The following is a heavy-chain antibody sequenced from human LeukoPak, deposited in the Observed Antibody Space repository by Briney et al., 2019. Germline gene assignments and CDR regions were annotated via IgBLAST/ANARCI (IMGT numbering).Heavy chain of an antibody. CDR2: ISAYNGNT. V-gene: IGHV1-18*01. J-gene: IGHJ6*02. CDR1: GYTFTSYG. D-gene: IGHD2-2*01. Sequence: ASVKVSCKASGYTFTSYGISWVRQAPGQGLEWRGWISAYNGNTNYAQKLQGRVTMTTDTSTSTAYMELRSLRSDDTAVYYCARGCSSTSCFDYYYYGMDVWGQGTTVTVSS. CDR3: ARGCSSTSCFDYYYYGMDV.